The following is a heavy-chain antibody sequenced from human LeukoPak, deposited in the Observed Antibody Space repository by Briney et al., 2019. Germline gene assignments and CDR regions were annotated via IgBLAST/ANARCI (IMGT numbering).Heavy chain of an antibody. Sequence: GGSLRLSWAASGFTFSSYAMSWVRQAPGKGLEWVSGLSGSGGYTYYADSVKGRFTISRDNSKNTLYLQMNSLRAEDTAVYYCAKEGPHYYDSSGYSDYWGQGTLVTVSS. V-gene: IGHV3-23*01. CDR1: GFTFSSYA. J-gene: IGHJ4*02. CDR3: AKEGPHYYDSSGYSDY. D-gene: IGHD3-22*01. CDR2: LSGSGGYT.